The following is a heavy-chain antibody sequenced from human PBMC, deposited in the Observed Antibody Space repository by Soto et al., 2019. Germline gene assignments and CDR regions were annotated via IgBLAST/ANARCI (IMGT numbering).Heavy chain of an antibody. J-gene: IGHJ6*03. CDR3: AKEMDWNVANYYYYMDV. Sequence: GGSLRLSCAASGFTFSSYAMSWVRQAPGKGLEWVSAISGSGGSTYYADSGKGRFTISRDNSKNTLYLQMNSLRAEDTAVYYCAKEMDWNVANYYYYMDVWGKGTTVTVSS. V-gene: IGHV3-23*01. CDR2: ISGSGGST. CDR1: GFTFSSYA. D-gene: IGHD1-1*01.